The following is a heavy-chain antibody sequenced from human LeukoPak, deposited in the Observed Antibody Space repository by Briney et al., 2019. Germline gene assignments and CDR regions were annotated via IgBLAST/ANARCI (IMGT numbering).Heavy chain of an antibody. CDR1: GFTFSSCG. Sequence: GGSLRLSCAASGFTFSSCGMSWVRQAPGKGLEWVSAISGSGGSTYYADSVKGRFTISRDNSKKTLFLQMKSLRAEDTAVYYCAKSGRDGYNFVYYFDYWGQGTLVTVSS. V-gene: IGHV3-23*01. J-gene: IGHJ4*02. CDR3: AKSGRDGYNFVYYFDY. CDR2: ISGSGGST. D-gene: IGHD5-24*01.